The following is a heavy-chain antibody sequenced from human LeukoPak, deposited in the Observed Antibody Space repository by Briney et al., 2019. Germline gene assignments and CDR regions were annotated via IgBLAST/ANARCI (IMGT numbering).Heavy chain of an antibody. Sequence: PSETLSLTCAVYGGSFSGYYWSWIRQPPGKGLEWIGEINHSGSTNYNPSLKSRVTISVDTSKNQFSLKLSSVTAADTAVYYCARVGIGYYFDYWGQGTLVTVSS. D-gene: IGHD7-27*01. J-gene: IGHJ4*02. CDR2: INHSGST. CDR1: GGSFSGYY. V-gene: IGHV4-34*01. CDR3: ARVGIGYYFDY.